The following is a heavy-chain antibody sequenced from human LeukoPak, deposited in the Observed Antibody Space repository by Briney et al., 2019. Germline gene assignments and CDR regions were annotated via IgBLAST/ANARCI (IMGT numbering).Heavy chain of an antibody. CDR2: ISESGGNT. D-gene: IGHD4-17*01. CDR3: AKCFAYGDYILGYYMDV. Sequence: PGGSLRLSCAASGFTFSNYAMNWVRQAPGKGLEWVSGISESGGNTFYADSVKGRFTVSRDNSKNTLYLQMNSLRAEDTAVYYCAKCFAYGDYILGYYMDVWGKGTTVTVSS. V-gene: IGHV3-23*01. J-gene: IGHJ6*03. CDR1: GFTFSNYA.